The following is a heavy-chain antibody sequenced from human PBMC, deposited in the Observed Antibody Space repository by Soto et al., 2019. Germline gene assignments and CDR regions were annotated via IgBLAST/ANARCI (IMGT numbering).Heavy chain of an antibody. CDR2: IYYSGIT. D-gene: IGHD3-10*01. CDR1: GGSISSGGYY. CDR3: ARDYGSGSRPSWYFDL. V-gene: IGHV4-31*03. J-gene: IGHJ2*01. Sequence: QVQLQESGPGLVKPSQTLSLTCTVSGGSISSGGYYWSWIRQHPGKGLEWIGYIYYSGITYYKPSLKSRVTISVDTSKNQFTLKLSSVTAADTAVYYCARDYGSGSRPSWYFDLGGRRTLVTVSS.